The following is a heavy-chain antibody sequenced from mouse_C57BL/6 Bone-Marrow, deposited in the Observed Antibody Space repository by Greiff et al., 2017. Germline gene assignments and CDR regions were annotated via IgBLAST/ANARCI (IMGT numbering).Heavy chain of an antibody. J-gene: IGHJ3*01. Sequence: QVQLQQSGPELVKPGASVKISCKASGYAFSSSWMNWVKQRPGKGLEWIGRIYPGDGDTNYNGKFKGKATLTADKSSSTAYMQLSSLTSEDSAVYFCARSYWVPWFAYWGQGTLVTVSA. CDR1: GYAFSSSW. CDR2: IYPGDGDT. CDR3: ARSYWVPWFAY. V-gene: IGHV1-82*01. D-gene: IGHD2-10*01.